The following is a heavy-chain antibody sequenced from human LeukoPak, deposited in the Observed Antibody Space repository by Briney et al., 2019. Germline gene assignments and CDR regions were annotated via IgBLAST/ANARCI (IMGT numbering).Heavy chain of an antibody. V-gene: IGHV4-4*07. Sequence: SETLSLTCTVSGGSISSYYWSWIRQPAGKGLEWIGRIYTSGSTNYNPSLKSRVTMSVDTSKNQFSLKLSSVTAADTAVYYCAREITTIFGVVIIDWFDPWGQGTLVTVSS. CDR2: IYTSGST. CDR1: GGSISSYY. D-gene: IGHD3-3*01. CDR3: AREITTIFGVVIIDWFDP. J-gene: IGHJ5*02.